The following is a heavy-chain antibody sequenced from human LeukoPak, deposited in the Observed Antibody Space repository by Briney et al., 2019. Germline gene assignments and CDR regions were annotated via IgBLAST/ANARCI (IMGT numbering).Heavy chain of an antibody. V-gene: IGHV3-30-3*01. CDR3: AREPYSSGWYKLFDY. CDR2: ISYDGSNK. D-gene: IGHD6-19*01. Sequence: GGSLRLSCAASGFTFSSYAMHWVRQAPGKGLEWVAVISYDGSNKYYADSVKGRFTISRDNSKSTLYLQMNSLRAEDTAVYYCAREPYSSGWYKLFDYWGQGTLVTVSS. CDR1: GFTFSSYA. J-gene: IGHJ4*02.